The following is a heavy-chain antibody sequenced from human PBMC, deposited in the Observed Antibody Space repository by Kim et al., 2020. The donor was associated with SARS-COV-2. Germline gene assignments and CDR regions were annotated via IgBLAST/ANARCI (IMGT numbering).Heavy chain of an antibody. V-gene: IGHV3-7*03. Sequence: GGSLRLSCVVSGFNFNTYWMNWVRQAPRKGLEWVANIKEDGSDKNYVDSVRGRFTISRDNVKKELYLQMNSLRAEDTAVYYCARDRAVGTSWPTYYYGMDVWGQGTAVTVS. CDR1: GFNFNTYW. D-gene: IGHD2-15*01. CDR2: IKEDGSDK. J-gene: IGHJ6*02. CDR3: ARDRAVGTSWPTYYYGMDV.